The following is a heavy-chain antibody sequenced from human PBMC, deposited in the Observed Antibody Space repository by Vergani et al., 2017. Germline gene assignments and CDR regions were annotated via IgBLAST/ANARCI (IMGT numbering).Heavy chain of an antibody. CDR2: ISWNSGSI. J-gene: IGHJ4*02. CDR1: GFTFDDYA. Sequence: EVQLVESGGGLVQPGRSLRLSCAASGFTFDDYAMHWVRQAPGKGLEWVSGISWNSGSIGYADSVKGRFTISRDNAKNSLDLQMNSLRAEDTALYYCAKGGDFYGSGGYKDYWGQGTLVTVSS. CDR3: AKGGDFYGSGGYKDY. V-gene: IGHV3-9*01. D-gene: IGHD3-10*01.